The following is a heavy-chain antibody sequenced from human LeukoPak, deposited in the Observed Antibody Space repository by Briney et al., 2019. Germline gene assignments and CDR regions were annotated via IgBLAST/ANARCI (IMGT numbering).Heavy chain of an antibody. V-gene: IGHV1-69*05. CDR3: ARGIAAAENWFDP. J-gene: IGHJ5*02. CDR2: IIPIFGTA. CDR1: GGTFSSYA. D-gene: IGHD6-13*01. Sequence: SVKVSCKASGGTFSSYAISWVRQAPGQGLEWMGGIIPIFGTANYAQKFQGRVTMTRNTSMSTAYMELSSLRSEDTAVYYCARGIAAAENWFDPWGQGTLVTVSS.